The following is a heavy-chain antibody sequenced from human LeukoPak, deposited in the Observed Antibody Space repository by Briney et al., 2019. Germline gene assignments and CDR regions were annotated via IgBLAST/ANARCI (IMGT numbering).Heavy chain of an antibody. Sequence: HSGGSLRLSCAASGFIFSSYWMHWVRQAPGKGLVWVSRINSDGTDTTYADSVKGRFTTSRDNAKNMLYLQMNSLRAEDTAVYYCAREVTTLSIYGMDVWGQGTTVTVSS. CDR1: GFIFSSYW. V-gene: IGHV3-74*01. CDR2: INSDGTDT. CDR3: AREVTTLSIYGMDV. J-gene: IGHJ6*02. D-gene: IGHD4-17*01.